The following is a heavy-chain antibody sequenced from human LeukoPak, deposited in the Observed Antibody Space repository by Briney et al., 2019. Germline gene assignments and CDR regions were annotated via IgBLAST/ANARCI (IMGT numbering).Heavy chain of an antibody. V-gene: IGHV3-9*01. J-gene: IGHJ5*02. CDR2: ISWNSGSI. D-gene: IGHD6-6*01. Sequence: PGGSLRLSCAASGFTFDDYAMHWVRQAPGKGLEWVSGISWNSGSIGYADSVKGRFTISRDNAKNSLYLQMNSLRAEDTALYYSRKDIKESIAAPPTWFDPWGQGTLVTVSS. CDR1: GFTFDDYA. CDR3: RKDIKESIAAPPTWFDP.